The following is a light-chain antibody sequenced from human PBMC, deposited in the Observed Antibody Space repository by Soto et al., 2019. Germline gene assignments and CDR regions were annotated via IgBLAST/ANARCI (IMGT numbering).Light chain of an antibody. CDR1: QSVSSD. J-gene: IGKJ1*01. CDR3: QQYDSWPLT. Sequence: EIVMTQSPATLSVSPGERATLSCRGSQSVSSDLDWYQQKPGQAPRLLIYGASTRDTGIPARFSGSGSGTEFTLTISSLQSEDFAVYYCQQYDSWPLTFGQGTKVEIK. CDR2: GAS. V-gene: IGKV3-15*01.